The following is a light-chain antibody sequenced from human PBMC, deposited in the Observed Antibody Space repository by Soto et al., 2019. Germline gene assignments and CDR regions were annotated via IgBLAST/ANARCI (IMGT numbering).Light chain of an antibody. CDR1: QSIGHF. Sequence: DIQVTQSPSSLSTSIGDKVTITCRASQSIGHFLNWYQQKPGKAPNLIIYATSTLRSGVPSRFTGSGSGTDFTLTITNLQTQDFADYFCQPDYGIPHTVGQGTSLEI. CDR3: QPDYGIPHT. CDR2: ATS. V-gene: IGKV1-39*01. J-gene: IGKJ2*01.